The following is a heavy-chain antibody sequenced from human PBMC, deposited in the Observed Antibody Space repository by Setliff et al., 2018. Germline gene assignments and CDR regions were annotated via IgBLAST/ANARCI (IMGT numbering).Heavy chain of an antibody. CDR3: ALSSSWFKDFQH. CDR1: GGSISSYY. CDR2: INYSGST. J-gene: IGHJ1*01. V-gene: IGHV4-59*01. Sequence: SETLSLTCTVSGGSISSYYWSWIRQPPGKGLEWIGYINYSGSTNYNPSLKSRVTISEDMSNNQFSLKVSSVTAADTAIYYCALSSSWFKDFQHWGQGTLVTVS. D-gene: IGHD6-13*01.